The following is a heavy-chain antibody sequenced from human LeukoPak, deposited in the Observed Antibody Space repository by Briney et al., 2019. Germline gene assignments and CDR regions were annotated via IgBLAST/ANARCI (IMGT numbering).Heavy chain of an antibody. V-gene: IGHV1-8*01. Sequence: SVNDSCKASGYTLTHYGINWLRQATGKGLEWMGWMNPNSGNTGYAQKFQGRVTMTRNTSISTAYMELSSLRSEDTAVYYCALVVVPAAIYYWGQGTLVTVSS. D-gene: IGHD2-2*02. J-gene: IGHJ4*02. CDR1: GYTLTHYG. CDR2: MNPNSGNT. CDR3: ALVVVPAAIYY.